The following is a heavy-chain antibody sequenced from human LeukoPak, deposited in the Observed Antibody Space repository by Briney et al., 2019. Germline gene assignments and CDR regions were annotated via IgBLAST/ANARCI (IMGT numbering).Heavy chain of an antibody. CDR3: ARDVWVAPDYDGSGSIDY. D-gene: IGHD3-10*01. CDR1: GFTFSSYT. Sequence: GGSLRLSCAASGFTFSSYTMNWVRQAPGKGLEWVSSISSSSSHIYYADSVKGRFTISRDNAENSLFLHMNSLRAEHTAVYYCARDVWVAPDYDGSGSIDYWGQGTLVTVSS. V-gene: IGHV3-21*01. J-gene: IGHJ4*02. CDR2: ISSSSSHI.